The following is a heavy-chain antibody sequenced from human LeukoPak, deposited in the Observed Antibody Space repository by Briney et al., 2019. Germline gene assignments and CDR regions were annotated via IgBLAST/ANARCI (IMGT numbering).Heavy chain of an antibody. Sequence: SVKVSCKASGGTFSSYAISWVRQAPGQGLEWMGGIIPIFGTANYAQKFQGRVTITADESTSTAYMELSSLRSEDTAVYYCARDVEQQLPIRTIYVDVWGKGTTVTVSS. CDR3: ARDVEQQLPIRTIYVDV. J-gene: IGHJ6*03. V-gene: IGHV1-69*01. D-gene: IGHD6-13*01. CDR1: GGTFSSYA. CDR2: IIPIFGTA.